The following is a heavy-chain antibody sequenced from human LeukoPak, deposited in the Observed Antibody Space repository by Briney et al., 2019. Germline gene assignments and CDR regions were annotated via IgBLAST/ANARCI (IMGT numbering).Heavy chain of an antibody. CDR3: ARGTVVVPADY. V-gene: IGHV1-69*02. J-gene: IGHJ4*02. D-gene: IGHD2-2*01. Sequence: ASVKVSCKASGSTFSSYTISWVRQAPGQGLEWMGRIIPILGIANYAQKFQGRVTITADKSTSTAYMELSSLRSEDTAVYYCARGTVVVPADYCGQGTLVTVSS. CDR1: GSTFSSYT. CDR2: IIPILGIA.